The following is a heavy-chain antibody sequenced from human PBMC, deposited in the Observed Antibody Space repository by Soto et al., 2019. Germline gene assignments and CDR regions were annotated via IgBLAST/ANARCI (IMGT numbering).Heavy chain of an antibody. Sequence: LRLSCAASGFTFSSFGMHWVRQAPGKGLEWVAVISYDGTEEKYADSVKGRATVSRDNSKNTVYLQMNRLRGDDSAIYYCAKGRFDVVTISPFDHWGQGTLVTVSS. CDR1: GFTFSSFG. J-gene: IGHJ4*01. V-gene: IGHV3-30*18. D-gene: IGHD3-3*02. CDR2: ISYDGTEE. CDR3: AKGRFDVVTISPFDH.